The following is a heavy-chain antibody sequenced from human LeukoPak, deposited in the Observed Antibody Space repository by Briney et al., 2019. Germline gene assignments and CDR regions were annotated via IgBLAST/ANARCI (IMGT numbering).Heavy chain of an antibody. V-gene: IGHV3-23*01. Sequence: GGSLRLSCAASGFTFSSYAMSWVRQAPGKGLEWVSAISGSGGSTYYADSVKGRFTISRDNSKNTLYLQMNSLRAEDTAVYYCAKAPSRPPWIQLWTQYYFDYWGQGTLVTVSS. J-gene: IGHJ4*02. CDR2: ISGSGGST. CDR3: AKAPSRPPWIQLWTQYYFDY. D-gene: IGHD5-18*01. CDR1: GFTFSSYA.